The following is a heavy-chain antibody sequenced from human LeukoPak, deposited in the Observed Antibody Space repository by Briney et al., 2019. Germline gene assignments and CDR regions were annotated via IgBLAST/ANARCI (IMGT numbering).Heavy chain of an antibody. J-gene: IGHJ4*02. CDR2: INHSGSS. Sequence: SETLSLTCAVYGGSLSGYFWSWIRQPPGKGLEWIGEINHSGSSNYNPSLKSRLTISADTYKNQFSLKLSSLTAADADVYYCVRGQYKSGWYVSYWGQGTLVTVCS. D-gene: IGHD6-19*01. CDR3: VRGQYKSGWYVSY. CDR1: GGSLSGYF. V-gene: IGHV4-34*01.